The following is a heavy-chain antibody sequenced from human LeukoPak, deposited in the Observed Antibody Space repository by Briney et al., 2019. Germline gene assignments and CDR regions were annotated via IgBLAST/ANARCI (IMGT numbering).Heavy chain of an antibody. J-gene: IGHJ5*02. CDR1: GGSVSRSGSY. CDR2: IYYSGST. CDR3: ARSNSFYYDS. D-gene: IGHD3-16*01. V-gene: IGHV4-61*08. Sequence: SETLSLTCTVSGGSVSRSGSYWSWIRQPPGKGLEWFAYIYYSGSTTYNPSLKSRVIISVDTSKNQFSLRLSSVTAADTAVYYCARSNSFYYDSWGQGTLVTVSS.